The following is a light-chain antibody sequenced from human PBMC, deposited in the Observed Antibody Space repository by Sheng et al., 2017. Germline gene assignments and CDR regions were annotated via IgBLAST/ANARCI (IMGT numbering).Light chain of an antibody. CDR2: GEN. CDR1: SLTSYY. Sequence: SSDLTQDPAVSVALGQTVRITCQGDSLTSYYASWYQQKPGQAPVLVFYGENSRPSGISGRFSGSSSGSTASLTIYEAQAEDEAAYYCSCRSNSGKHLVFGGGTNLTVL. CDR3: SCRSNSGKHLV. V-gene: IGLV3-19*01. J-gene: IGLJ3*02.